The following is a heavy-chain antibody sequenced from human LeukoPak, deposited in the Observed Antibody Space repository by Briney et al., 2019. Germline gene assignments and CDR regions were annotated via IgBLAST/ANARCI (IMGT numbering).Heavy chain of an antibody. J-gene: IGHJ4*02. CDR1: GHTFTSYA. Sequence: GASVTVSCTSSGHTFTSYAMHWVRQAPGQRLEWMGWINAGNGNTKYSQKFQGRVTITRDTSTSTVYMELSSLRSEDTAVYYCARMSADSSGYYRPWFDFWGQGTLVTVSS. CDR2: INAGNGNT. D-gene: IGHD3-22*01. CDR3: ARMSADSSGYYRPWFDF. V-gene: IGHV1-3*01.